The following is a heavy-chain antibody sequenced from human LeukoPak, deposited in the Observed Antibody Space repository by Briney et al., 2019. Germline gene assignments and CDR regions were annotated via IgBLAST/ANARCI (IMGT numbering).Heavy chain of an antibody. CDR1: GFTFDDYA. V-gene: IGHV3-9*01. J-gene: IGHJ4*02. CDR2: ISWNSGSI. CDR3: ARSKYRNTSPYYFGY. Sequence: PGRSLRLSCAASGFTFDDYAMHWVRQAPGKGLEWVSGISWNSGSIGYADSVKGRFTISRDNAKNSLYLQMNSLRAEDTALYYCARSKYRNTSPYYFGYWGQGTLVTVSS. D-gene: IGHD2/OR15-2a*01.